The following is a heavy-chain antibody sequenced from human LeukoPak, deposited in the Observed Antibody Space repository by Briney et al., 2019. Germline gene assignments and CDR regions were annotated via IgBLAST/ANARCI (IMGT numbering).Heavy chain of an antibody. J-gene: IGHJ4*02. V-gene: IGHV3-30*02. Sequence: GGSLRLSCAASGFTFSSYGMHWVRQAPGKGLEWLAFIRYDGSNKYYADSVKGRFTISRDNSKNTLYLQMNSLRAEDTAVYYCAKVPRYFDWLFDYWGQGTLVTVSS. CDR1: GFTFSSYG. D-gene: IGHD3-9*01. CDR2: IRYDGSNK. CDR3: AKVPRYFDWLFDY.